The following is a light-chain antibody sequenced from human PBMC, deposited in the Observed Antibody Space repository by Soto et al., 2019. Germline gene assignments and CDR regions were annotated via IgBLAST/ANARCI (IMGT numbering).Light chain of an antibody. Sequence: QSVLTQPASVSGSPGRSVTISCTGSSSDVGDFNYVSWYQHLPGRAPKLIIYDVTNRPSGISYRFSASKSGRTASLTISERQAEDEADYYCSSYSSSSTHVVFGGGTKLTVL. V-gene: IGLV2-14*03. J-gene: IGLJ2*01. CDR3: SSYSSSSTHVV. CDR2: DVT. CDR1: SSDVGDFNY.